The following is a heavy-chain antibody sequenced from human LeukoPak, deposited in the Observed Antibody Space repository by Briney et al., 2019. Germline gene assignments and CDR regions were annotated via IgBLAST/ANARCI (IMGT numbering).Heavy chain of an antibody. Sequence: GESLKISCEGSGYSFTSYWIGWVRQMPGKGLEWMGTIYPGDSDTRYSPSFQGQVTISADKSISTAYLQWSSLKASDTAMYYCVRIWLGWELLRGDAFDIWGQGTMVTVSS. J-gene: IGHJ3*02. CDR1: GYSFTSYW. V-gene: IGHV5-51*01. CDR3: VRIWLGWELLRGDAFDI. D-gene: IGHD1-26*01. CDR2: IYPGDSDT.